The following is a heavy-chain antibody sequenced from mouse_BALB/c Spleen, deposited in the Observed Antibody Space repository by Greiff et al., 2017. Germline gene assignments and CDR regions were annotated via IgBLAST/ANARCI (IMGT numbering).Heavy chain of an antibody. D-gene: IGHD2-12*01. CDR1: GYTFTSYW. CDR2: IDPSDSET. V-gene: IGHV1-69*02. Sequence: VKLQESGAELVKPGAPVKLSCKASGYTFTSYWMNWVKQRPGRGLEWIGRIDPSDSETHYNQKFKDKATLTVDKSSSTAYIQLSSLTSEDSAVYYCARRIDYYNYAMDYWGQGTSVTVSS. CDR3: ARRIDYYNYAMDY. J-gene: IGHJ4*01.